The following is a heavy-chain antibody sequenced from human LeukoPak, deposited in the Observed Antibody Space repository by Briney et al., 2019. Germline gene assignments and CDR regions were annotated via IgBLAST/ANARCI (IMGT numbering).Heavy chain of an antibody. Sequence: PSETLSLTCTVSGGSISSGSYYWRWIRQPAGKGLEWIGRIYTSGSTNYNPSLKSRVTISVDTSKNQFSLKLSSVTAADTAVYYCARGSYDFWSGPDNWFDPWGQGTLVTVSS. CDR1: GGSISSGSYY. J-gene: IGHJ5*02. CDR2: IYTSGST. CDR3: ARGSYDFWSGPDNWFDP. V-gene: IGHV4-61*02. D-gene: IGHD3-3*01.